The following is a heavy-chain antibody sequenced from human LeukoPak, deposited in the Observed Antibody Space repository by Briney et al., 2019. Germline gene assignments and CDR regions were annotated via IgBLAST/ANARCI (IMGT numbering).Heavy chain of an antibody. J-gene: IGHJ6*03. CDR2: IYYRGST. D-gene: IGHD6-13*01. V-gene: IGHV4-39*07. CDR3: ARERYSSSWRNKKYYYYMDV. CDR1: GGSISSSSYY. Sequence: PSETLSLTCTVSGGSISSSSYYWGWIRQPPGKGLEWIGSIYYRGSTYYNPSLKSRVTISVDTSKNQFSLKLSSVTAADTAVYYCARERYSSSWRNKKYYYYMDVWGKGTTVTVSS.